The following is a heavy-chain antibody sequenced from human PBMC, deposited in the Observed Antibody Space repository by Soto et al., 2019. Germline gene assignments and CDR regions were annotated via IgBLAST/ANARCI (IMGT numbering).Heavy chain of an antibody. CDR2: ISYDGSNK. CDR1: GFTFSSYA. Sequence: HPGGSLRLSCAASGFTFSSYAMHWVRQAPGKGLEWVAVISYDGSNKYYADSVKGRFTISRDNSKNTLYLQMNSLRAEDTAVYYCARDQGVTGTPVYYYYGMDVWGQGTTVTVSS. J-gene: IGHJ6*02. CDR3: ARDQGVTGTPVYYYYGMDV. D-gene: IGHD1-7*01. V-gene: IGHV3-30-3*01.